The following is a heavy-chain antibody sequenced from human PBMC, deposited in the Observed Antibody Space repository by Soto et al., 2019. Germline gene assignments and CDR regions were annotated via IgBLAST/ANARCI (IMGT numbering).Heavy chain of an antibody. CDR3: ARYYYGSGSYQDY. J-gene: IGHJ4*02. CDR2: IYYSGST. V-gene: IGHV4-30-4*01. D-gene: IGHD3-10*01. Sequence: KSSETLSLTCTVSGGSISSGDYYWSWIRQPPGKGLEWIGYIYYSGSTYYNPSLKSRVTISVDTSNNQFSLKLTSVTAADTAMYYCARYYYGSGSYQDYWGQGTLVTVSS. CDR1: GGSISSGDYY.